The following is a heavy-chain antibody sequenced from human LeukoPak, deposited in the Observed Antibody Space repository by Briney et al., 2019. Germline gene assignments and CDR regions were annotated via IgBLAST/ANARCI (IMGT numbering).Heavy chain of an antibody. D-gene: IGHD6-19*01. CDR1: GYSFTSYW. J-gene: IGHJ4*02. V-gene: IGHV5-10-1*01. Sequence: GESLKISCKGSGYSFTSYWISWGRPMPGKGGGWMGRIDPSDSYTNYSPSFQGHVTISADKSISTAYLQWSSLKASDTAMYYCASEYSGWYGEGNWGQGTLVTVSS. CDR2: IDPSDSYT. CDR3: ASEYSGWYGEGN.